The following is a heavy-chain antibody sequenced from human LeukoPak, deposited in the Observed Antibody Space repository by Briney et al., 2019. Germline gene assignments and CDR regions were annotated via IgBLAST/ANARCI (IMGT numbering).Heavy chain of an antibody. CDR2: IYYTGTT. V-gene: IGHV4-61*01. CDR3: ARRSAPCSSTSCYDYYYGMDV. CDR1: AGSVSNDNYY. D-gene: IGHD2-2*01. Sequence: SETLSLTCTVSAGSVSNDNYYWSWLRQPPGKALEWIGYIYYTGTTYYIPSLEGRVTISVDTSKNQFSVKLNSVTAADTAVYYCARRSAPCSSTSCYDYYYGMDVWGQGTTVTVSS. J-gene: IGHJ6*02.